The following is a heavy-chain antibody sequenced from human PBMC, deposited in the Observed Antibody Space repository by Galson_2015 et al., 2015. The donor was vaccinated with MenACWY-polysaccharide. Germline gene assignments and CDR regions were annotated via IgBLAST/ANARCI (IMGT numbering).Heavy chain of an antibody. J-gene: IGHJ4*02. V-gene: IGHV4-34*01. CDR1: GASLSDDY. Sequence: LSLTCAVYGASLSDDYWSWIRQPPGKGLGWIGEVHHSGRTNYNPSLSSRVTISIVTASNQFFLKLTSVTAEDTAVYYCARARLPPRSPYYFDYWGRGSLVTVSS. D-gene: IGHD5-18*01. CDR2: VHHSGRT. CDR3: ARARLPPRSPYYFDY.